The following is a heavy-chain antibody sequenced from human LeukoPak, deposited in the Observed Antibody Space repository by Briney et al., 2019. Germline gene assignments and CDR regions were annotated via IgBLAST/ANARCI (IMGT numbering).Heavy chain of an antibody. J-gene: IGHJ4*02. CDR2: IYSGRTT. CDR3: ARHDGRGGATMGALDS. Sequence: SEILSLTCTVSAGSISSSSHHWGWIRQSPGKGLEWIGSIYSGRTTYYNPSLNSRVTISVLTSKNQFSLQLHSVTAADTAVYYCARHDGRGGATMGALDSWGQGSLVTVFS. D-gene: IGHD5-12*01. CDR1: AGSISSSSHH. V-gene: IGHV4-39*01.